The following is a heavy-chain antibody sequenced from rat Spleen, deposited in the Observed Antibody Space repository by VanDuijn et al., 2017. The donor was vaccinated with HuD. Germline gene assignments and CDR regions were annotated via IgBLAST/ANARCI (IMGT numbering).Heavy chain of an antibody. J-gene: IGHJ4*01. V-gene: IGHV3-3*01. Sequence: EVQLQESGPGLVKPSQSLSLTCSVTGYSITSSYRWNWIRKFPGNKLEWMGYINSAGSTNYNPSLKSRISITRDTSKNQFFLQVNSLTTEDTATYYCARSDYSSSYVMDAWGQGASVTVSS. CDR2: INSAGST. CDR3: ARSDYSSSYVMDA. CDR1: GYSITSSYR. D-gene: IGHD1-2*01.